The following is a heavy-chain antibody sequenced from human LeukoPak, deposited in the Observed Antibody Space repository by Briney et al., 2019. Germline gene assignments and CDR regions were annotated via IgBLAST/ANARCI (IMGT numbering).Heavy chain of an antibody. CDR1: GGSISSGGYY. D-gene: IGHD1-14*01. J-gene: IGHJ4*02. CDR3: ARIPNQSKYSVGDY. V-gene: IGHV4-31*03. Sequence: PSETLSLTCTVSGGSISSGGYYWSWIRQHPGKGLEWIGYIYYSGSTYYNPSLKSRVTISVDTSKNQFSLKLSSVTAADTAVYYCARIPNQSKYSVGDYWGQGTLVTVS. CDR2: IYYSGST.